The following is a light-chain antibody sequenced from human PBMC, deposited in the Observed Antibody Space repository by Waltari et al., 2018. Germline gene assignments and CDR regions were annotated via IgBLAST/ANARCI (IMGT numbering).Light chain of an antibody. CDR2: RDN. CDR1: KLGEKY. J-gene: IGLJ1*01. CDR3: QAWDSITAV. Sequence: SYELTQPPSVSVSPGQTASITCSGEKLGEKYAYWYHQKPGQSPLLVIYRDNMRPSGIPERFSGSNSGNTATLTISGTQAMDEADYYCQAWDSITAVFGTGTKVTVL. V-gene: IGLV3-1*01.